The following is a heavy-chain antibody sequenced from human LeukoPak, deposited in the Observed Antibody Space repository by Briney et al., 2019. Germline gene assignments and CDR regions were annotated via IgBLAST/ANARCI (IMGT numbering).Heavy chain of an antibody. D-gene: IGHD2-21*01. V-gene: IGHV3-15*01. CDR2: IRSKTDGGTT. J-gene: IGHJ4*02. Sequence: PGGSLRLSCAASGFTFSNAWRSWVRQAPGKGLEWVGRIRSKTDGGTTDYAAPVKGRFTISRDDSKNTLSLQMNSLKAEDTALYYCTTDERGGDLWGQGTLVTVSS. CDR1: GFTFSNAW. CDR3: TTDERGGDL.